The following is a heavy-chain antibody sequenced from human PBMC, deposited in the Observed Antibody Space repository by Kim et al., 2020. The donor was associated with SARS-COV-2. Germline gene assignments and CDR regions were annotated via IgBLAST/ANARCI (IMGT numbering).Heavy chain of an antibody. D-gene: IGHD3-10*01. Sequence: YADFVKGRFTIFRDNSTSSLSLQMNFLRAEDTAVYYCAKEWRYASASVDPWGQGTLVTVSS. J-gene: IGHJ5*02. CDR3: AKEWRYASASVDP. V-gene: IGHV3-23*01.